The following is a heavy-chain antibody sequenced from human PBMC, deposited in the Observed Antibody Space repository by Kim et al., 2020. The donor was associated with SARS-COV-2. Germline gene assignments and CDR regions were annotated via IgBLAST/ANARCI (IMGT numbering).Heavy chain of an antibody. D-gene: IGHD3-16*02. Sequence: AAPVKGRFTISRDYSKNTLYLQMNSLKTEDTAVYYCTTENFGGVIVPFDYWGQGTLVTVSS. CDR3: TTENFGGVIVPFDY. J-gene: IGHJ4*02. V-gene: IGHV3-15*01.